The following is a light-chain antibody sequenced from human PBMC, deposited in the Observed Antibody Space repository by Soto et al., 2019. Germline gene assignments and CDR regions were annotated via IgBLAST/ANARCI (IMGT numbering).Light chain of an antibody. CDR1: SSNIGAGYD. CDR3: QSYDSSLSGYV. Sequence: QSVLTQPPSVSGAPGQRVTISCTGSSSNIGAGYDVHWYQQLPGTAPKLLISGNSNRPSGVPDRFSASKSGTSAALAITGLQAEDEADYFCQSYDSSLSGYVFGTGTKVTVL. J-gene: IGLJ1*01. CDR2: GNS. V-gene: IGLV1-40*01.